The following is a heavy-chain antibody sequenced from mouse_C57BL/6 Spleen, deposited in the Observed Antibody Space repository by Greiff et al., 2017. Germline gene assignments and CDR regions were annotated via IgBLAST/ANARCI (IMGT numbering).Heavy chain of an antibody. J-gene: IGHJ2*01. Sequence: EVKLVESGGGLVKPGGSLKLSCAASGFTFSSYAMSWVRQTPEKRLEWVATISDGGSYTYYPDNVKGRFTISRDNAKNNLYLQMSHLKSEDTAMYYCARDRDSSGLYYFDYWGQGTTLTVSS. V-gene: IGHV5-4*01. CDR2: ISDGGSYT. CDR3: ARDRDSSGLYYFDY. D-gene: IGHD3-2*02. CDR1: GFTFSSYA.